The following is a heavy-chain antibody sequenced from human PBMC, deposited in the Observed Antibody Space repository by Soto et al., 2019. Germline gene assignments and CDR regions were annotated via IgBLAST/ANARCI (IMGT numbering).Heavy chain of an antibody. CDR3: ARGVRYSYGSDY. Sequence: QVQLVQSGAEVKKPGSSVKVSCKASGGTFSSYTISWVRQAPGQGLEWMGRIIPILGIANYAQKFQGRVTITADKSTSTAYMELSSLRSEDTAVYYWARGVRYSYGSDYWGQGTLVTVSS. V-gene: IGHV1-69*02. J-gene: IGHJ4*02. CDR2: IIPILGIA. CDR1: GGTFSSYT. D-gene: IGHD5-18*01.